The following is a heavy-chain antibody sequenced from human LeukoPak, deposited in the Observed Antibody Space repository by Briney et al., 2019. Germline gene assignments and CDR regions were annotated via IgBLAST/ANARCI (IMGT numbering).Heavy chain of an antibody. V-gene: IGHV1-24*01. CDR2: FDPEDGET. D-gene: IGHD3-3*01. CDR1: GYTLTELS. J-gene: IGHJ4*02. Sequence: ASVKVSCKVSGYTLTELSMHWVRQAPGKGLEWMGGFDPEDGETIYAQKFQGRVTMTEDTSTDTAYMELSSLRSEDTAVYYCATTIFGVVMYYFDYWDQGTLVTVSS. CDR3: ATTIFGVVMYYFDY.